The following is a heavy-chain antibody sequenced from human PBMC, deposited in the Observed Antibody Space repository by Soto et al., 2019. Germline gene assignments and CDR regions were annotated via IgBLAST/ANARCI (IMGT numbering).Heavy chain of an antibody. CDR1: APTFGDYA. Sequence: GSLRPSCTASAPTFGDYAMSWFRHAPGKGREWVGFIRSKAYGGTTEYAASVEGRFTISRDDSKSIAYLQMNRMKTEDTAVYYCTRAYVVVVDAVWFDAWGQGTPVTVSS. J-gene: IGHJ5*02. CDR3: TRAYVVVVDAVWFDA. D-gene: IGHD2-15*01. CDR2: IRSKAYGGTT. V-gene: IGHV3-49*03.